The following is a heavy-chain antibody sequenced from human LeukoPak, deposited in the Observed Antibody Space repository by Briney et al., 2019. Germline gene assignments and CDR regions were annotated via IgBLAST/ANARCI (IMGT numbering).Heavy chain of an antibody. V-gene: IGHV3-23*01. Sequence: GGSLRLSCAASGFTFTDSAMTWVRQAPGKGLEGVSAISTSGGGTIYTDSVKDRFTISRDNSKNTLYLQMNSLRAEDTAIYYCAKGGSYAPLDYWGQGTLVTVSS. D-gene: IGHD1-26*01. J-gene: IGHJ4*02. CDR1: GFTFTDSA. CDR2: ISTSGGGT. CDR3: AKGGSYAPLDY.